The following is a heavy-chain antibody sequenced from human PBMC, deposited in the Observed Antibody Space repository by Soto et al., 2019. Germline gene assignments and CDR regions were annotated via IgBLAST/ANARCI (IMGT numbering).Heavy chain of an antibody. J-gene: IGHJ6*02. CDR2: ISPYNGNT. CDR1: GYTFSNYD. D-gene: IGHD3-10*01. CDR3: AREGVRGYYYYYGMDV. V-gene: IGHV1-18*01. Sequence: QVQLVQSGAEVKKPGASVKVSCKASGYTFSNYDISWVRQAPGQGLEWMGWISPYNGNTNYAQKLQGRVTMTTDTSTSTAYMELRSLRSDDTAVYYCAREGVRGYYYYYGMDVWGQGTTVTVSS.